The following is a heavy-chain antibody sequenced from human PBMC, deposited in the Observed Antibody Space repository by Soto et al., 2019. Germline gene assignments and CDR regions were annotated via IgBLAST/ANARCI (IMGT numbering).Heavy chain of an antibody. CDR3: AGDYDFWSGQNWFYP. V-gene: IGHV1-3*01. J-gene: IGHJ5*02. D-gene: IGHD3-3*01. Sequence: ASVKVSCKASGYTFTSYVMHWVRQAPGQRLEWMGWINAGNGNTKYSQKFQGRVTITRDTSASTAYMELSSLRSEDTAVYYCAGDYDFWSGQNWFYPWGQGTLVTVSS. CDR2: INAGNGNT. CDR1: GYTFTSYV.